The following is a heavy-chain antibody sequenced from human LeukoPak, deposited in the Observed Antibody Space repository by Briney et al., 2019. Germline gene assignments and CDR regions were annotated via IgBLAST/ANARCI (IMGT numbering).Heavy chain of an antibody. CDR2: IWSDGTEK. Sequence: GGSLRLSCAASGFTYSHYGMHWVRQAPGKGLEWVAVIWSDGTEKYYGDAVKGRFTISRDNSRNTLYLQMNSLRGEDTAVYYCAKDAQRGFDYSNSLEYWGQGTLVTVSS. CDR3: AKDAQRGFDYSNSLEY. CDR1: GFTYSHYG. D-gene: IGHD4-11*01. V-gene: IGHV3-33*06. J-gene: IGHJ4*02.